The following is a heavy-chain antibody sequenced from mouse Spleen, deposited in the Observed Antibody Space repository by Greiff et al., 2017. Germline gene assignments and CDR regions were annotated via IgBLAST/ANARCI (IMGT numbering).Heavy chain of an antibody. D-gene: IGHD1-1*01. CDR1: GYAFSSYW. CDR2: IYPGDGDT. V-gene: IGHV1-80*01. CDR3: AFTTVVARPYAMDY. J-gene: IGHJ4*01. Sequence: QVQLQQSGAELVKPGASVKISCKASGYAFSSYWMNWVKQRPGKGLEWIGQIYPGDGDTNYNGKFKGKATLTADKSSSTAYMQLSSLTSEDSAVYFCAFTTVVARPYAMDYWGQGTSVTVSS.